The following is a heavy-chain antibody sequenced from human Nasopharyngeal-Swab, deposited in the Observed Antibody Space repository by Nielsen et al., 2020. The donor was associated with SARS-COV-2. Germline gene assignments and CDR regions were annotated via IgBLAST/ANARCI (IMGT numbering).Heavy chain of an antibody. V-gene: IGHV3-23*01. D-gene: IGHD5-12*01. J-gene: IGHJ6*02. Sequence: GGSLRLSCAASGFTFSNYAISWVRQAPGKGLEWVSVISCSEYSTNYADSVKGRFTISRDNSKNTVSLQMNSLRAEDTAIYYCAKDRDSGDDSDDYYHYYGMDVWGQGTTVTVSS. CDR1: GFTFSNYA. CDR2: ISCSEYST. CDR3: AKDRDSGDDSDDYYHYYGMDV.